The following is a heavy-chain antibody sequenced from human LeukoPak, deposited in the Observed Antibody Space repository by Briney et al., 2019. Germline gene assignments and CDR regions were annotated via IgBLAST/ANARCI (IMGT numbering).Heavy chain of an antibody. J-gene: IGHJ4*02. D-gene: IGHD3-3*01. CDR2: INPSGGNT. Sequence: GASVKVSCKASGYTFTRHYMHWVRQAPGQGLEWMGTINPSGGNTNYAQKFQGRFTMTRDTSRRTVYMELSSLRSEDTAVYYCASWGGEAKNGLWSGPFDYWGQGTLVTVSS. CDR3: ASWGGEAKNGLWSGPFDY. CDR1: GYTFTRHY. V-gene: IGHV1-46*01.